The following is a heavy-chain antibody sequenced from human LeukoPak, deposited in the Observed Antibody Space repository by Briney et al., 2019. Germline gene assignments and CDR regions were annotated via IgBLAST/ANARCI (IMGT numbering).Heavy chain of an antibody. CDR2: IYYSGST. CDR1: GGSISSYY. D-gene: IGHD3-3*01. V-gene: IGHV4-59*12. Sequence: PSETLSLTCTVSGGSISSYYWSWIRQPPGKGLEWIGYIYYSGSTNYNPSLKSRVTISVDTSKNQFSLKLSSVTAADTAVYYCARDLYDFWSGYSYGMDVWGQGTTVTVSS. J-gene: IGHJ6*02. CDR3: ARDLYDFWSGYSYGMDV.